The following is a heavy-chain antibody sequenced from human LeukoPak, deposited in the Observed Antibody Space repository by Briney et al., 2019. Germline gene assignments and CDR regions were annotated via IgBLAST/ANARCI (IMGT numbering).Heavy chain of an antibody. J-gene: IGHJ6*03. Sequence: GGSLRLSCAASGFTFSSYAMSWVRQAPGKGLEWVSAISGSGGSTYYADSVKGRFTISRDNSKNTLYLQMNSLRAEDTAVYYCANDRGQWELLLPNYYYYMDVWGKGTTVTVSS. D-gene: IGHD1-26*01. CDR1: GFTFSSYA. V-gene: IGHV3-23*01. CDR3: ANDRGQWELLLPNYYYYMDV. CDR2: ISGSGGST.